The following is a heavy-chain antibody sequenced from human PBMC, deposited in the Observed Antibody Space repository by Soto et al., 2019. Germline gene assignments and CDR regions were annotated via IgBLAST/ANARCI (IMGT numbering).Heavy chain of an antibody. J-gene: IGHJ6*02. CDR1: GYTFTNFY. V-gene: IGHV1-46*01. D-gene: IGHD3-22*01. CDR3: ARDLLSSSGDWSARTYGMDV. CDR2: INPRGGGT. Sequence: AASVKVSCKASGYTFTNFYMHWVRQAPGQGLEWVGLINPRGGGTTYAQKFQGRLTVTRDTSTGTVYMELRSLRSEDTAVYYCARDLLSSSGDWSARTYGMDVWGQGTAVTVSS.